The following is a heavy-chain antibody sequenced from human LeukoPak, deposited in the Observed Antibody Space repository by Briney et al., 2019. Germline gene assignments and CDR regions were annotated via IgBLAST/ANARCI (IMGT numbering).Heavy chain of an antibody. CDR1: GGSFSGYY. CDR3: ARDVRSGFDP. V-gene: IGHV4-34*01. CDR2: INHSGST. J-gene: IGHJ5*02. Sequence: PSETLSLTCAVYGGSFSGYYWSWIRQPPGKGLEWIGEINHSGSTNYNPSLKSRVTISVDTSKNQFSLKLSSVTAADTAVYYCARDVRSGFDPWGQGTLVTVSS.